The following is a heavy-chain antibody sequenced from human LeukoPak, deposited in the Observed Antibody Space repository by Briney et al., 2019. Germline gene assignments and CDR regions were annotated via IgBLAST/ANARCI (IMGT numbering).Heavy chain of an antibody. V-gene: IGHV3-23*01. CDR2: ISGSGGST. CDR3: AISTMVRGVIFDY. D-gene: IGHD3-10*01. CDR1: GFTFSSYA. J-gene: IGHJ4*02. Sequence: PGGSLRLSCAASGFTFSSYAMSWVRQAPGKGLEWVSAISGSGGSTYYADSVKGRFTISRDNSKNTLYLQMNSLRAEDTAVYYCAISTMVRGVIFDYWGQGTLVTVSS.